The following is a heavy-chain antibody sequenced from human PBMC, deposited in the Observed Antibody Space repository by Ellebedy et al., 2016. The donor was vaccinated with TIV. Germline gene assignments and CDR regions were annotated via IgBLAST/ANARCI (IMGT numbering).Heavy chain of an antibody. D-gene: IGHD5-12*01. CDR3: ALLYTGYDSDHYYYHGLDV. V-gene: IGHV5-10-1*01. CDR2: IDPSDSYT. J-gene: IGHJ6*02. Sequence: GESLKISCKGSGYSFSNFWLTWVRQMPGKGLEWMGKIDPSDSYTNYNPSFHGHVTISVDKSISTAYLQWSSLKASDTSMYYCALLYTGYDSDHYYYHGLDVWGQGTTVTVSS. CDR1: GYSFSNFW.